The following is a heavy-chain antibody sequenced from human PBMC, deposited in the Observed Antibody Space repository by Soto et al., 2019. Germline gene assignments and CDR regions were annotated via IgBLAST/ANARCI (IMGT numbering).Heavy chain of an antibody. CDR3: AKTGAVGYSYGLMDV. V-gene: IGHV3-30*18. CDR1: GFTFSSYG. D-gene: IGHD5-18*01. J-gene: IGHJ6*04. Sequence: GGSLRLSCAASGFTFSSYGMHWVRQAPGKGLEWVAVISYDGSNKYYADSVKGRFTISRENSKNTLYLQMNSLRAEDTAVYYCAKTGAVGYSYGLMDVWGKGTTVTVSS. CDR2: ISYDGSNK.